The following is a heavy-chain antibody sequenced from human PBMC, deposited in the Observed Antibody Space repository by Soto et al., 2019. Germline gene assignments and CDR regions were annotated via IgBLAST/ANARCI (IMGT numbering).Heavy chain of an antibody. J-gene: IGHJ4*02. Sequence: EVQLSESGGGLVQPGGSLRLSCAASGLTFSRADLSWVRQAPGKGLEWVSAISGRGGDIHYADSVKGRFTVSRDNPKNTLFLQMSSLRVEDTAIYYCATHSWDHWGQGTLVTVSS. CDR1: GLTFSRAD. V-gene: IGHV3-23*01. CDR3: ATHSWDH. CDR2: ISGRGGDI.